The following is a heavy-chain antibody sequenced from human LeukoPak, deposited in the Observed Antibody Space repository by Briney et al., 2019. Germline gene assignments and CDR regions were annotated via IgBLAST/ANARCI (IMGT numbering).Heavy chain of an antibody. J-gene: IGHJ6*03. CDR2: TIPIFGTA. CDR1: GGTFSSYA. CDR3: ARSPNLAAARDYYYYYMDV. Sequence: SVKVSCKASGGTFSSYAISWVRQAPGQGLEWMGGTIPIFGTANYAQKFQGRVTITTDESTSTAYMELSSLRSEDTAVYYCARSPNLAAARDYYYYYMDVWGKGTTVTVSS. D-gene: IGHD6-13*01. V-gene: IGHV1-69*05.